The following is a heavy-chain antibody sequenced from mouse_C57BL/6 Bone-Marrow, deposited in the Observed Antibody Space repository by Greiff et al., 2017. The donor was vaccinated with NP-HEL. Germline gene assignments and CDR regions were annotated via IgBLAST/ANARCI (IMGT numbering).Heavy chain of an antibody. CDR2: ISDGGSYT. CDR1: GFTFSSYA. J-gene: IGHJ3*01. D-gene: IGHD1-1*01. V-gene: IGHV5-4*03. CDR3: AGLLLRRVLAY. Sequence: DVMLVESGGGLVKPGGSLKLSCAASGFTFSSYAMSWVRQTPEKRLEWVATISDGGSYTYYPDNVKGLFTLSRDNAKNNRYLQMSHLKSEDTAMYYCAGLLLRRVLAYWGQGTLVTVSA.